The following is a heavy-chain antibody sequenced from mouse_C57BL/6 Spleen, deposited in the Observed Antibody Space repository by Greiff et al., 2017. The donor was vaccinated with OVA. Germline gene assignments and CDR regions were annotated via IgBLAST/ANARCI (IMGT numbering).Heavy chain of an antibody. D-gene: IGHD2-5*01. J-gene: IGHJ1*03. CDR2: IYPGSGDT. Sequence: QVQLQQSGAELVRPGASVKMSCKASGYTFTSYDMPWVKQTPRQGLEWIGAIYPGSGDTSYNQKVKGQATMTIDKSSSTAYMQLSSLTSEDSAVYFCASEASNYSYWYFDDWGTGTTVTVSA. CDR3: ASEASNYSYWYFDD. CDR1: GYTFTSYD. V-gene: IGHV1-12*01.